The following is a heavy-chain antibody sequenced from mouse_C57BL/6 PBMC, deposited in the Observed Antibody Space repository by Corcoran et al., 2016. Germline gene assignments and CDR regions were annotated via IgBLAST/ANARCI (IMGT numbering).Heavy chain of an antibody. J-gene: IGHJ1*03. V-gene: IGHV8-12*01. D-gene: IGHD2-1*01. CDR1: GFSLSTSGMG. CDR2: IYWDDDK. CDR3: ARRRYYGNYWNFDV. Sequence: QVTLKESGPGILQSSQTLSLKCSFSGFSLSTSGMGVSWLRQPSGKGLEWLAHIYWDDDKRYNPSLKSRLTISKETSRNQVFLKINSVDTADTATYYCARRRYYGNYWNFDVWGTGTTVTVSS.